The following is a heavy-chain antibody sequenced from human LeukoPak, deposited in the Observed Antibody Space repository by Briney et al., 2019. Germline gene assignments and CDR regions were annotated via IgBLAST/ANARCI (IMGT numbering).Heavy chain of an antibody. CDR3: ARVYSSSSNYYYYYYMDV. D-gene: IGHD6-6*01. CDR1: GYTFTSYD. Sequence: ASVKVSCKASGYTFTSYDINWVRQATGQGLEWMGWMNPNSGNTGYAQKFQGRVTMTRNTSISTAYMGLSSLRSEDTAVYYCARVYSSSSNYYYYYYMDVWGKGTTVTVSS. V-gene: IGHV1-8*01. CDR2: MNPNSGNT. J-gene: IGHJ6*03.